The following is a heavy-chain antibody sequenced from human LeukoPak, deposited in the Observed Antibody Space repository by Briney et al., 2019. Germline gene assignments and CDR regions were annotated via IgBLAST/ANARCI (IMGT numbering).Heavy chain of an antibody. CDR3: ARAGYCSGGSCYGIRRWFDP. D-gene: IGHD2-15*01. V-gene: IGHV1-69*13. CDR1: GGTFSSYA. Sequence: GASVKVSCKASGGTFSSYAISWVRQAPGQGLEWMGGIIPIFGTANYAQKFQGRVTITADESTSTAYMELSSLRSEDTAVYYCARAGYCSGGSCYGIRRWFDPWGQGTLVTVSS. J-gene: IGHJ5*02. CDR2: IIPIFGTA.